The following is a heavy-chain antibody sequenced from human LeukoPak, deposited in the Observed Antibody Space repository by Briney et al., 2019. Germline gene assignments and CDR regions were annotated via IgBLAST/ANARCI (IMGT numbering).Heavy chain of an antibody. Sequence: GGSLRLSCAASGFTFSSYAMSWVRQAPGKGLEWVSAISGSGGSTYYADSVKGRFTISRDNSKNTLYLQMNSLRAEDTAVYYCAKDMRRAMIVVVITLDYWGQGTLVTVSS. CDR1: GFTFSSYA. V-gene: IGHV3-23*01. D-gene: IGHD3-22*01. J-gene: IGHJ4*02. CDR3: AKDMRRAMIVVVITLDY. CDR2: ISGSGGST.